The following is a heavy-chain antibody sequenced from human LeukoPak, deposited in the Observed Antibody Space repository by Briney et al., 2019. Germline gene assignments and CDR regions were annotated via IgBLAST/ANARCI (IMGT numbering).Heavy chain of an antibody. CDR3: ARDVDTATDLDY. J-gene: IGHJ4*02. CDR2: INSDGSST. D-gene: IGHD5-18*01. V-gene: IGHV3-74*01. Sequence: PGGSLSLSCAASGFTFSSYWMHWVRQAPGKGLEWVSRINSDGSSTSYADSVKGRFTISRDNAKNTLYLQMNSLRAEDTAVYYCARDVDTATDLDYWGQGTLVTVSS. CDR1: GFTFSSYW.